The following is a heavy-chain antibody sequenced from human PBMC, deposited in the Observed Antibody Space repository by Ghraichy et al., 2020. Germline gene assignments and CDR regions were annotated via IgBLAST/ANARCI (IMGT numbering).Heavy chain of an antibody. J-gene: IGHJ4*02. CDR2: IYYSGST. CDR1: GGSISSTTSY. Sequence: TLSLTCTVSGGSISSTTSYWGWIRQPPGKGLEWIGSIYYSGSTHYNPSLKSRVTISLDTSKNQFSLKVHSVTAADTAVYYCARDREAGYSYSDCWGQGTLVTVSS. D-gene: IGHD5-18*01. CDR3: ARDREAGYSYSDC. V-gene: IGHV4-39*07.